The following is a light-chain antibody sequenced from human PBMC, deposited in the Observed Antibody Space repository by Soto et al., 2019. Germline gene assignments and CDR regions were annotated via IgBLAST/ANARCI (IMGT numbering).Light chain of an antibody. Sequence: EIVLTQSPATLSLSPGERATLSCRASQSISSYLAWYQQKPGQAPRLLIYDASNRATGIPARFSGSGSGTDFTLTISDLEPEDGAVYYCKQRSNWPPITFGQGTRLEIK. CDR2: DAS. V-gene: IGKV3-11*01. CDR3: KQRSNWPPIT. CDR1: QSISSY. J-gene: IGKJ5*01.